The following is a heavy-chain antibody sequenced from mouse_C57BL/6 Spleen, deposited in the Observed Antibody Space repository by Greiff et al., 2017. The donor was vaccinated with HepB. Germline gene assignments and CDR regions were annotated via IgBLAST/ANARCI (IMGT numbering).Heavy chain of an antibody. CDR2: IRSKSNNYAT. V-gene: IGHV10-1*01. CDR3: VSYYDAMDY. CDR1: GFSFNTYA. J-gene: IGHJ4*01. Sequence: VQLKESGGGLVQPKGSLKLSCAASGFSFNTYAMNWVRQAPGQGLEWVARIRSKSNNYATYYADSVKARFTISRDDSESMLYLQMNNLKTEDSAMYYCVSYYDAMDYWGQGTSVTVSS.